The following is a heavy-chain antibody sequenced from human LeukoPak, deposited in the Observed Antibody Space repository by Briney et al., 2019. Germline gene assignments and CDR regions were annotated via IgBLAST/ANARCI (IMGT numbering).Heavy chain of an antibody. D-gene: IGHD2-2*03. V-gene: IGHV3-30*04. CDR1: GFTFSSYA. CDR2: ITDDGSNK. Sequence: GGSLRRSCVASGFTFSSYAMHWVRQAPGKGLEWLAVITDDGSNKYYAESVKGRFTISRDNSRNTLYLQMNSLRTEDTAVYYCARVDDLDAFDIWGQGTKVIVSS. CDR3: ARVDDLDAFDI. J-gene: IGHJ3*02.